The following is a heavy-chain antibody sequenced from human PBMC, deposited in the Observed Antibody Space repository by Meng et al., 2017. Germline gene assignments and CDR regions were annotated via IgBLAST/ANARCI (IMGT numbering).Heavy chain of an antibody. CDR3: ARDLHYGSGSYNWFDP. Sequence: QVQPRDSGPGLVKPSQTLSLTCTVSGGSISSGGYYWSWIRQHPGKGLEWIGYIYYSGSTYYNPSLKSRVTISVDTSKNQFSLKLSSVTAADTAVYYCARDLHYGSGSYNWFDPWGQGTLVTVSS. CDR2: IYYSGST. J-gene: IGHJ5*02. V-gene: IGHV4-31*03. CDR1: GGSISSGGYY. D-gene: IGHD3-10*01.